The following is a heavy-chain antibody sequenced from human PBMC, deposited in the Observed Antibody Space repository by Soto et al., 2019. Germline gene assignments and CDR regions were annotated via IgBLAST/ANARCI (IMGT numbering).Heavy chain of an antibody. V-gene: IGHV4-61*01. CDR3: ARDSADRSGYSLDY. D-gene: IGHD3-22*01. J-gene: IGHJ4*02. Sequence: QVQLQESCPGLVKPSETLSLTCTVSGGAVSSGSYYWSWIRQPPGKGLEWIGYIYDSGSTNYNPSLKSRVTTSVDPSKNQFSRKLRSVTAADTAVYYCARDSADRSGYSLDYWGQGSMVTVSS. CDR1: GGAVSSGSYY. CDR2: IYDSGST.